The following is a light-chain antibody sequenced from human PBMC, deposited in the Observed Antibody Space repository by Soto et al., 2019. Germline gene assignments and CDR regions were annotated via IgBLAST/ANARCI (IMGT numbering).Light chain of an antibody. CDR1: SSDIGAYNY. CDR3: SSCTTRNTPCV. V-gene: IGLV2-14*01. Sequence: QSALTQPASVSGSPGQSITIACTGTSSDIGAYNYVSWYQQHPGKAPKLIIFEVTNRPSWVSSRFSGSKSGSTASLTISGLQAEDEADYYCSSCTTRNTPCVFGSGTKLTVL. J-gene: IGLJ1*01. CDR2: EVT.